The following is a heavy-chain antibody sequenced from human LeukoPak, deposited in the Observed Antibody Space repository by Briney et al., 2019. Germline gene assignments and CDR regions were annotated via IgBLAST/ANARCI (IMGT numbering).Heavy chain of an antibody. D-gene: IGHD2-2*01. CDR3: ARARLVRGWFDS. CDR1: GYTFTSYG. J-gene: IGHJ5*01. Sequence: ASVKVSCKASGYTFTSYGINWVRQAPGQGLEWMGWISAYNGNTNYAQKYQGRVTMTTDTSTSTAYMEVRSLRSDDTAVYYCARARLVRGWFDSWGQATLVTVSS. CDR2: ISAYNGNT. V-gene: IGHV1-18*04.